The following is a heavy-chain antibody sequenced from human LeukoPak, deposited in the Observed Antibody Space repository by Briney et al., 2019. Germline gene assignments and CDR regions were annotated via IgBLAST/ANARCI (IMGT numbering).Heavy chain of an antibody. CDR2: FGGSGGSI. Sequence: GGSLRLSCAASGFTFSTYAMSWVRQAPGKGLEWVSHFGGSGGSIYYADSVKGRYTISRDNSKNTLYLQMNSLRAEDTAVYYCAKSDCGGDCHLLDYWGQGTLVTVSS. D-gene: IGHD2-21*02. J-gene: IGHJ4*02. V-gene: IGHV3-23*01. CDR1: GFTFSTYA. CDR3: AKSDCGGDCHLLDY.